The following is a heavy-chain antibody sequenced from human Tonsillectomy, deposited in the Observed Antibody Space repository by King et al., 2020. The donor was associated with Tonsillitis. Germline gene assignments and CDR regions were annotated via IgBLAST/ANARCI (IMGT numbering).Heavy chain of an antibody. CDR3: AKYPDTAVVSDY. J-gene: IGHJ4*02. V-gene: IGHV3-23*04. CDR2: ISGSGGDT. Sequence: VQLVESGGGLVKPGGSLRLSCAAFGFTFYSHSMSWVRQAPGKGLEWVSVISGSGGDTFYADPVKGRFTISRDNSRSTMYLQMNRLRAEDTAVYYCAKYPDTAVVSDYWGQGTLVTVSS. CDR1: GFTFYSHS. D-gene: IGHD5-18*01.